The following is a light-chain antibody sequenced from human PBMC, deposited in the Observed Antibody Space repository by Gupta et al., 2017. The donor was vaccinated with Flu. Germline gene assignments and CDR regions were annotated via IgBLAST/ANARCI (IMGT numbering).Light chain of an antibody. J-gene: IGLJ2*01. CDR3: CSYAGSSTPVV. CDR1: SSDVGSDNL. CDR2: EVS. V-gene: IGLV2-23*02. Sequence: ITISCTGTSSDVGSDNLVSWDQQHPGKAAKLMMYEVSKRPSGVSNRFSGYKSGNTAALTISGLQAEDEADYYCCSYAGSSTPVVFGGGTKLTVL.